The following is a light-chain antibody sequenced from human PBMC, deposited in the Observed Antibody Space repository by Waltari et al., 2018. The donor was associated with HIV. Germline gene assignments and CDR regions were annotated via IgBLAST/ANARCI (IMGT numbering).Light chain of an antibody. V-gene: IGLV3-10*01. CDR2: EDT. J-gene: IGLJ1*01. CDR3: YSTDSSDSHRGV. Sequence: SFELTQPPSVSVSPGQTATIACSGNPLTRGSPYWYRQKSGQAPELVLYEDTNRPSVIPERFRGSRSGTTATLTISGVQVEDEADYYCYSTDSSDSHRGVFGTGTAVYVL. CDR1: PLTRGS.